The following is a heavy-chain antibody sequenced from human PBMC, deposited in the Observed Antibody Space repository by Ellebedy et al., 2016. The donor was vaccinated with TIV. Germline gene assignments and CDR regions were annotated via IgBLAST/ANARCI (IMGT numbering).Heavy chain of an antibody. D-gene: IGHD6-19*01. J-gene: IGHJ4*02. V-gene: IGHV4-59*01. CDR2: ISYRGTT. CDR3: ARGIGESSGWLDK. CDR1: GASINRYY. Sequence: MPSETLSLTCNVSGASINRYYWSWIRQSPGKGLEWLGYISYRGTTNSNPSLMSRVTISRDTSKNHFSLRLSSVTAADTGMYYCARGIGESSGWLDKWGQGTLVTVSS.